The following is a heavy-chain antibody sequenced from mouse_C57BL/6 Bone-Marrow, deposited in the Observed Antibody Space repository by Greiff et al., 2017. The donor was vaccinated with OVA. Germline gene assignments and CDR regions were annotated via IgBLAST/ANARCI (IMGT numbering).Heavy chain of an antibody. Sequence: EVKLMASGGGLVKPGGSLKLSCAASGFTFSDYGMHWVRQAPEKGLEWVAYISSGSSTIYYADTVKGRFTISRDNAKNTLFLQMTSLRSEDTAMYYCARRWLLRGYYAMDYWGQGTSVTVSS. V-gene: IGHV5-17*01. J-gene: IGHJ4*01. D-gene: IGHD2-3*01. CDR1: GFTFSDYG. CDR2: ISSGSSTI. CDR3: ARRWLLRGYYAMDY.